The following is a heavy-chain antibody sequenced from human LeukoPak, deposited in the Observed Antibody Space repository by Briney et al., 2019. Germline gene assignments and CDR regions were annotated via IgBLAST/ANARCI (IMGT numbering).Heavy chain of an antibody. Sequence: GGSLRLSCAASGFTFSSYSMNWVRQAPGKGLEWVSSISSSSSYIYYADSVKGRFTISRDNAKNSLYLQMNSLRAEDTAVYYCARVSDYYGSGSSYYYGMDVWGQGTTVTVSS. CDR3: ARVSDYYGSGSSYYYGMDV. CDR2: ISSSSSYI. CDR1: GFTFSSYS. D-gene: IGHD3-10*01. V-gene: IGHV3-21*01. J-gene: IGHJ6*02.